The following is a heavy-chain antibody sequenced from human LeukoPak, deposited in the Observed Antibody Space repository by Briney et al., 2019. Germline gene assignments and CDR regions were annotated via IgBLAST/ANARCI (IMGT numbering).Heavy chain of an antibody. D-gene: IGHD5-18*01. CDR1: GFTFSSYS. CDR3: ARAGGYSYGYVY. CDR2: ISYDGSNK. J-gene: IGHJ4*02. Sequence: GGSLRLSCAASGFTFSSYSIHWVRQAPGKGLEWVAVISYDGSNKYYADSVKGRFTISRDNSKNTLYLQVNSLRAEDTAVCYCARAGGYSYGYVYWGQGTLVTVSS. V-gene: IGHV3-30-3*01.